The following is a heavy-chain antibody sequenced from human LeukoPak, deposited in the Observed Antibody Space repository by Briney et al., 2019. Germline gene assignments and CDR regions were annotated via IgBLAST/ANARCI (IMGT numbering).Heavy chain of an antibody. Sequence: GGSLRLSCAASGFTVSSNYMSWVRQAPGKGLEWVSVIYSGGSTYYADSVKGRFTISRDNSKNTLYLQMNSLRAEDTAVYYCARAAYGGNSAVHYWGQGTLVTVSS. CDR2: IYSGGST. V-gene: IGHV3-66*01. CDR3: ARAAYGGNSAVHY. J-gene: IGHJ4*02. D-gene: IGHD4-23*01. CDR1: GFTVSSNY.